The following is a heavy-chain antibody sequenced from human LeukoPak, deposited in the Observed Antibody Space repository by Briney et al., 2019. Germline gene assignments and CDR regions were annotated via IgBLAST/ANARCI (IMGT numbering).Heavy chain of an antibody. CDR2: ISSSGSTI. CDR1: GFTFSDYY. Sequence: PGGSLRLSCAASGFTFSDYYMSWIRQAPGKGLEWVSYISSSGSTIYYADSVKGRFTISRDNAKNSLYLQMNSLRAEDTAVYYCARATLDTMIVPFDPWGQGTLVTVSP. V-gene: IGHV3-11*01. J-gene: IGHJ5*02. D-gene: IGHD3-22*01. CDR3: ARATLDTMIVPFDP.